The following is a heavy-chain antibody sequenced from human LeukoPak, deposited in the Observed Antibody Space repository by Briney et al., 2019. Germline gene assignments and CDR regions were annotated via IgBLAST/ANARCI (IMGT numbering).Heavy chain of an antibody. CDR3: ARGLAVARD. D-gene: IGHD6-19*01. V-gene: IGHV1-2*02. CDR2: INPNAGAT. J-gene: IGHJ4*02. CDR1: GYTFTTYN. Sequence: ASVKVSCTASGYTFTTYNINWVRQAPGQGREWMGWINPNAGATNYARKFQGRVTMTRDTSISTAYMELSRLTSDDTAVYYCARGLAVARDWGQGTLVTVSS.